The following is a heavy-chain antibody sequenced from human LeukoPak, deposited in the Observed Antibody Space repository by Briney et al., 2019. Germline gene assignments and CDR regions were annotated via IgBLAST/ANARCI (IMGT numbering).Heavy chain of an antibody. CDR3: VRHGGGYSFDY. D-gene: IGHD2-21*01. Sequence: SETLSLTCTVSIGSITSSSYYWGWIRQPPGNGLEWIGSISYSGSTYYNPSLKSRATISADTSKNQFSLDLSSVTAADTAMFYCVRHGGGYSFDYWGQGTLVTVSS. CDR2: ISYSGST. CDR1: IGSITSSSYY. V-gene: IGHV4-39*01. J-gene: IGHJ4*02.